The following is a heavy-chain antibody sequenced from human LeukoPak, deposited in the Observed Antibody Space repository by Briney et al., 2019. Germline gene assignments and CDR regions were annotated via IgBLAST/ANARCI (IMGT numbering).Heavy chain of an antibody. J-gene: IGHJ4*02. V-gene: IGHV4-34*01. Sequence: PSETLSLTCAVYGGSFSGYYWSWLRQPPGKGLEWLGEIDHSGSSNYNPSLKSRVTISVDTSKNQFSLKLNFVTAADTAVYYCARREVVDTAMVGDFWGQGSLVTVSS. CDR3: ARREVVDTAMVGDF. CDR2: IDHSGSS. CDR1: GGSFSGYY. D-gene: IGHD5-18*01.